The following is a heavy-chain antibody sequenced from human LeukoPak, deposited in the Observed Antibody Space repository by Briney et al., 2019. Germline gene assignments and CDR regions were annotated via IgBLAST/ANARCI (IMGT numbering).Heavy chain of an antibody. CDR1: GVSVSSSSYH. D-gene: IGHD5-18*01. CDR2: IYDNGST. J-gene: IGHJ4*02. V-gene: IGHV4-39*01. CDR3: ARQVLHTAMDY. Sequence: SETLSLTCTVSGVSVSSSSYHWDWIRQPPGKGLEWIGSIYDNGSTYYSPSLKSRVTISVDTSKNQFSLRLNSVTAADTAVYYCARQVLHTAMDYWGQGTLVSVSS.